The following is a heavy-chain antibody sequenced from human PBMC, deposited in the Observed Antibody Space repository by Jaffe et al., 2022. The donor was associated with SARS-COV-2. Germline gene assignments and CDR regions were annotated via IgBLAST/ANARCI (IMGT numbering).Heavy chain of an antibody. Sequence: QVQLVQSGAEVKKPGASVKVSCKASGYTFTSYAMHWVRQAPGQRLEWMGWINAGNGNTKYSQKFQGRVTITRDTSASTAYMELSSLRSEDTAVYYCARESDLYGSGSYYFDYWGQGTLVTVSS. D-gene: IGHD3-10*01. CDR2: INAGNGNT. CDR1: GYTFTSYA. V-gene: IGHV1-3*01. CDR3: ARESDLYGSGSYYFDY. J-gene: IGHJ4*02.